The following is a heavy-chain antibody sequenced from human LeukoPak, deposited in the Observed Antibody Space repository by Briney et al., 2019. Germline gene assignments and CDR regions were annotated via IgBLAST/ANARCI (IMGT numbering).Heavy chain of an antibody. CDR3: TRDRGAYNLYDY. J-gene: IGHJ4*02. D-gene: IGHD1-1*01. Sequence: GGSLRLPCTSSGFTFGDYAMSWIRQAPGKGLEWVGFIRSKAYGETADYAASVKGRFTISRDDSKAIAYLQMNSLKTEDTAVYHCTRDRGAYNLYDYWGQGTLVTVSS. CDR1: GFTFGDYA. CDR2: IRSKAYGETA. V-gene: IGHV3-49*03.